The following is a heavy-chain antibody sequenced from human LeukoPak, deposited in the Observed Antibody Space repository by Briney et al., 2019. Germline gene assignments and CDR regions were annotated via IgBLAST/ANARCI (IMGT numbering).Heavy chain of an antibody. J-gene: IGHJ4*02. Sequence: SQTLSLTCAISGDSVSSNSAAWNWIRQSPSRGLEWLGRTYYRSKWYNDYAVSVKSRITINPDTSKNQFSLQLNSMTPEDTAVYYCARDPAYSSGWYMMFDYWGQGTLVTVSS. CDR1: GDSVSSNSAA. CDR3: ARDPAYSSGWYMMFDY. CDR2: TYYRSKWYN. V-gene: IGHV6-1*01. D-gene: IGHD6-19*01.